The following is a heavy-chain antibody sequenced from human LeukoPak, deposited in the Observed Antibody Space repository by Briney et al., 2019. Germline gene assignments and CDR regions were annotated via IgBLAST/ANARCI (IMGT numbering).Heavy chain of an antibody. D-gene: IGHD3-22*01. V-gene: IGHV4-39*01. CDR1: GGSISSSSYY. Sequence: WETLSLTCTVSGGSISSSSYYWGWIRQPLGKGLEWIGRIYYSGSTYYNPSLKSRVTISVDTSKNQFSLKLSSVTAADTAVYYCARGAPYYYDSSGYHDAFDIWGQGTMVTVSS. J-gene: IGHJ3*02. CDR2: IYYSGST. CDR3: ARGAPYYYDSSGYHDAFDI.